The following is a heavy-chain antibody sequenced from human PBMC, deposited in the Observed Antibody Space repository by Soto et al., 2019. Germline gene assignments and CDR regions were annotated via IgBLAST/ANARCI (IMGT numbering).Heavy chain of an antibody. V-gene: IGHV1-2*02. Sequence: ASVKVSCKASGYTFTGYYMHWVRQAPGQGLEWMGWINPNSGGTNYAQKFQGRVTMTRDTSISTAYMELSRLRSDDTAVYYCARPLWFGELLGCLDPWGQGTLVPVSS. D-gene: IGHD3-10*01. CDR1: GYTFTGYY. CDR2: INPNSGGT. J-gene: IGHJ5*02. CDR3: ARPLWFGELLGCLDP.